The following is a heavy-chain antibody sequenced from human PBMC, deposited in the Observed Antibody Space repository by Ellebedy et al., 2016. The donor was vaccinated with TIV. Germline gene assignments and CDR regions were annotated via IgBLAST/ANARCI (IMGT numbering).Heavy chain of an antibody. CDR2: INHSGST. CDR1: GGSFSGYY. D-gene: IGHD2-2*01. CDR3: ARAGPYCSSTSCYGGGNDY. J-gene: IGHJ4*02. Sequence: SETLSLXXAVYGGSFSGYYWSWIRQPPGKGLEWIGEINHSGSTNYNPSLKSRVTMSVDTSKNQFSLKLSSVTAADTAVYYCARAGPYCSSTSCYGGGNDYWGQGTLVTVSS. V-gene: IGHV4-34*01.